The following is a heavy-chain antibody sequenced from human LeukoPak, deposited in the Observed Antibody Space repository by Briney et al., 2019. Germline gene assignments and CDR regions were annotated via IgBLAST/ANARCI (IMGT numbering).Heavy chain of an antibody. V-gene: IGHV4-59*12. Sequence: SETLSLTCTVSGGSISSYYWSWIRQPPGKGLEWIGYIYYSGSTNYNPSLKSRVTISVDTSKNQFSLKLSSVTAADTAVYYCARGEYYYDSSGYYQNSLDYWGQGTLVTVSS. CDR2: IYYSGST. CDR3: ARGEYYYDSSGYYQNSLDY. CDR1: GGSISSYY. J-gene: IGHJ4*02. D-gene: IGHD3-22*01.